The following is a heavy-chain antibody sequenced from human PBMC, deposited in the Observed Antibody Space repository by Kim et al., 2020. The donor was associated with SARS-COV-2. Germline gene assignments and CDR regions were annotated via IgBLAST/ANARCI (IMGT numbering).Heavy chain of an antibody. CDR3: ARDTPFDYYDSSGDTRGDAFDI. CDR2: IYSGGST. D-gene: IGHD3-22*01. Sequence: GGSLRLSCAASGFTVSSNYMSWVRQAPGKGLEWVSVIYSGGSTYYADSVKGRFTISRDNSKNTLYLQMNSLRAEDTAVYYCARDTPFDYYDSSGDTRGDAFDIWGQGTMVTVSS. J-gene: IGHJ3*02. CDR1: GFTVSSNY. V-gene: IGHV3-53*01.